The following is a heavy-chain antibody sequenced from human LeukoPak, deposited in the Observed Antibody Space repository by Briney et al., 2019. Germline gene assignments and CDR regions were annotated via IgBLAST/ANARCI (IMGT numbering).Heavy chain of an antibody. J-gene: IGHJ4*02. CDR2: IRYDGSNK. CDR1: GFTFSSYG. V-gene: IGHV3-30*02. CDR3: AKLLWFGELTDY. Sequence: GGSLRLSCAASGFTFSSYGMHWVRQAPGKGLEWVAFIRYDGSNKYYADSVKGRFTISRDSSKNTLYLQMNSLRAEDTAVYYCAKLLWFGELTDYWGQGTLVTVSS. D-gene: IGHD3-10*01.